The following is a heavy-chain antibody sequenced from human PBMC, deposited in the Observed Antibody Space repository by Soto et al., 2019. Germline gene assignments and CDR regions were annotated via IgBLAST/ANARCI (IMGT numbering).Heavy chain of an antibody. Sequence: QVQLVQSGAEVKKPGASVRVSCKSSGYTFTGYYIHWVRQAPGQGLEWMGWINPNSGGTRYAQKFQGWVTISRDTSISTAYMELSRLESNDPAVYYCARGTATRVFDYWGQGTLVTVSS. CDR1: GYTFTGYY. CDR2: INPNSGGT. CDR3: ARGTATRVFDY. J-gene: IGHJ4*02. D-gene: IGHD1-1*01. V-gene: IGHV1-2*04.